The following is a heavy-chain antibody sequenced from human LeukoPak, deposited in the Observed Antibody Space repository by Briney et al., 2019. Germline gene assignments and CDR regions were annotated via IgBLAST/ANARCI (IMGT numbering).Heavy chain of an antibody. Sequence: GRSLRLSCAASGFTFSSYGMHWVRQAPGKGLEWVAVIWYDGSNKYYADSVKGRFTISRDNSKNTLYLQMNSLRAEDTAVYYCARDGGSGSYYNGWFDPWGQGTLVTVSP. V-gene: IGHV3-33*01. CDR1: GFTFSSYG. D-gene: IGHD3-10*01. CDR3: ARDGGSGSYYNGWFDP. J-gene: IGHJ5*02. CDR2: IWYDGSNK.